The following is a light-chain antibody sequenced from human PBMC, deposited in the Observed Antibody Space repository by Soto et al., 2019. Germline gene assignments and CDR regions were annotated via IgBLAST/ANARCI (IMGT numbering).Light chain of an antibody. J-gene: IGLJ3*02. Sequence: QSALTQPASVSGSPGQSMTISCTGTSSDVGGYNYVSWYQQHPGKAPNLMIYEISNRPSGVSNRFSGSKSVNTASLTISGLQAEDKADYYCSSYTSSSTRVFGGGTKVTVL. CDR1: SSDVGGYNY. CDR3: SSYTSSSTRV. CDR2: EIS. V-gene: IGLV2-14*01.